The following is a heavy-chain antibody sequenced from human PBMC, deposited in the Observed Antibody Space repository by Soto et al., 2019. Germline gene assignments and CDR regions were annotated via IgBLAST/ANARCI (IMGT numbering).Heavy chain of an antibody. D-gene: IGHD3-10*01. CDR2: ISGSGGST. J-gene: IGHJ6*02. Sequence: GGSLRLSCAASGFTFSSYAMSWVRQAPGKGLEWVSAISGSGGSTYYADSVKGRFTISRDNSKNTLYLQMNSLRAEDTAVYYCAKDLWGSGTPGGLYGMDVWGQGTTVTVSS. CDR1: GFTFSSYA. CDR3: AKDLWGSGTPGGLYGMDV. V-gene: IGHV3-23*01.